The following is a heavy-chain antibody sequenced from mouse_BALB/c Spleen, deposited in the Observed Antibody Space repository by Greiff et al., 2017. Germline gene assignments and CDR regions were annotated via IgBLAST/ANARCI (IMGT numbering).Heavy chain of an antibody. Sequence: DVQLQESGPGLVKPSQSLSLTCTVTGYSITSDYAWNWIRQFPGNKLEWMGYISYSGSTSYNPSLKSRISITRDTSKNQFFLQLNSVTTEDTATYYCARGEGYYFDYWGQGTTLTVSS. CDR2: ISYSGST. J-gene: IGHJ2*01. CDR3: ARGEGYYFDY. V-gene: IGHV3-2*02. CDR1: GYSITSDYA.